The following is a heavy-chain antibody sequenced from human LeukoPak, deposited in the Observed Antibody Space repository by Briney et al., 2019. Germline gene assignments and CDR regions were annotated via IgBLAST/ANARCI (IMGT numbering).Heavy chain of an antibody. V-gene: IGHV3-23*01. CDR2: ISGSASST. CDR3: AMKAVPRPRLYDAFDF. D-gene: IGHD2-2*02. CDR1: GFTFSNYA. J-gene: IGHJ3*01. Sequence: PGRSLKLSCAASGFTFSNYAMSWVRQATGKGLEWVSAISGSASSTYYADSVKGRFTISRDNYKNTLYLQMNSLRADDTAVYYCAMKAVPRPRLYDAFDFWVQGTVVTVSS.